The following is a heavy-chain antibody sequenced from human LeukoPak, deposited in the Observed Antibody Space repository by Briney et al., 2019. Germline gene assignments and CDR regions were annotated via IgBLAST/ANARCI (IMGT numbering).Heavy chain of an antibody. CDR1: GYTFTGYD. D-gene: IGHD6-19*01. CDR3: ASSIAVAGTGWFDP. CDR2: MNPNSGNT. V-gene: IGHV1-8*03. J-gene: IGHJ5*02. Sequence: ASVKVSCKASGYTFTGYDINWVRQATGQGLEWMGWMNPNSGNTGYAQKFQGRVTITRNTSISTAYMELSSLRSEDTAVYYCASSIAVAGTGWFDPRGQGTLVTVSS.